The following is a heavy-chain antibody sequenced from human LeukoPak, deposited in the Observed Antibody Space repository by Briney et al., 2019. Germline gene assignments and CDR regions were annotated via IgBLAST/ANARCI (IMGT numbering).Heavy chain of an antibody. Sequence: SETLSLTCAVSGASINSSRYYWGWIRQPPGKGLEWIGTINYRGSAYYYPSLKSRVTISVDTSKNHFSLRLSSVTAADTAVYYCARVPYYYDSSGYYLNWFDPWGQETLVTVSS. CDR2: INYRGSA. J-gene: IGHJ5*02. CDR1: GASINSSRYY. D-gene: IGHD3-22*01. CDR3: ARVPYYYDSSGYYLNWFDP. V-gene: IGHV4-39*07.